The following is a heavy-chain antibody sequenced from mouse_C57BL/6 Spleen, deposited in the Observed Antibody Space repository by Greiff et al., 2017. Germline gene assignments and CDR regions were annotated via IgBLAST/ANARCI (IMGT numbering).Heavy chain of an antibody. J-gene: IGHJ2*01. CDR2: ISSGGSYT. V-gene: IGHV5-6*02. CDR3: ARGGNYFDY. Sequence: DVMLVESGGDLVKPGGSLKLSCAASGFTFSSYGMSWVRQTPDKRLEWVATISSGGSYTYYPDSVKGRFTISRDNAKNTLYLQMSSLKSEDTAMYYCARGGNYFDYWGQGTTLTVSS. CDR1: GFTFSSYG.